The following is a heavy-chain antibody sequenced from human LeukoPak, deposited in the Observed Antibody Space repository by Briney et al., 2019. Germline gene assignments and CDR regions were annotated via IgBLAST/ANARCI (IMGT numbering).Heavy chain of an antibody. Sequence: ASVTVSCKASGYTFTSYDINWVRQATGQGLEWMGWMNPNRGNTGYAQKFQGRVTMTRNTSISTAYMELSSLRSEDTAVYYCARVSGYCSGGSCYYWFDPWGQGTLVTVSS. CDR1: GYTFTSYD. CDR3: ARVSGYCSGGSCYYWFDP. D-gene: IGHD2-15*01. CDR2: MNPNRGNT. V-gene: IGHV1-8*01. J-gene: IGHJ5*02.